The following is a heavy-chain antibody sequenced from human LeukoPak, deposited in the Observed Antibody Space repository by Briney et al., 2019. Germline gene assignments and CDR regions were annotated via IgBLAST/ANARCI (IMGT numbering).Heavy chain of an antibody. V-gene: IGHV1-69*01. D-gene: IGHD3-9*01. J-gene: IGHJ4*02. CDR3: ARTIINLNYVDY. CDR1: GGTFSSYA. Sequence: SVKVSCKASGGTFSSYAISWVRQAPGQGLEWMGGIIPIFGTANYAQKFQGRVTITADESTSTAYMELSSLRSEDTAVYYCARTIINLNYVDYWGQGTLVTVSS. CDR2: IIPIFGTA.